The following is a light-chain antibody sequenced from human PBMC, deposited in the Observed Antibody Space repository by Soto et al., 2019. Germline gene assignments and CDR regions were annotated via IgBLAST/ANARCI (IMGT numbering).Light chain of an antibody. Sequence: QSALTQPPSVSGSPGQSVTISCTGTSSDVGIYNRVSWYQQPPGTAPKLMIYEVSNRPSGVPDRFSGSKSGNTASLTISGLQAEDEADYYCNSFTTSGTYVFGPGTKLTVL. CDR2: EVS. J-gene: IGLJ1*01. V-gene: IGLV2-18*02. CDR3: NSFTTSGTYV. CDR1: SSDVGIYNR.